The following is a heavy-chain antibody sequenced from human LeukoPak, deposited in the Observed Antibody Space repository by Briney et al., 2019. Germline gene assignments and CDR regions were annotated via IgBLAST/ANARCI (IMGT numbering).Heavy chain of an antibody. V-gene: IGHV4-59*01. D-gene: IGHD1-26*01. Sequence: SETLSLTSTVSGGSISSYYWSWIRQPPGKGLEWIGYIYYSGSTNYNPSLKSRVTISVDTSKNQFSLKLSSVTATDTAVYYCARSKWELLQWFDPWGQGTLVTVSS. CDR1: GGSISSYY. CDR2: IYYSGST. J-gene: IGHJ5*02. CDR3: ARSKWELLQWFDP.